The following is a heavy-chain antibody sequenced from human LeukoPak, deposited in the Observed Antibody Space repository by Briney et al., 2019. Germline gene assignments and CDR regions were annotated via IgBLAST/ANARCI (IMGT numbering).Heavy chain of an antibody. Sequence: GGSLRLSCAASGFTFSSYAMSWVRQAPGKGLEWVSAIGGSDGYAYYADSVRGRFTISSDNSKNTLYLQMNSLRAEDRAVYYCAKMGPTKPYNWFDPWGQGTLVTVSS. CDR1: GFTFSSYA. CDR2: IGGSDGYA. D-gene: IGHD1-26*01. V-gene: IGHV3-23*01. J-gene: IGHJ5*02. CDR3: AKMGPTKPYNWFDP.